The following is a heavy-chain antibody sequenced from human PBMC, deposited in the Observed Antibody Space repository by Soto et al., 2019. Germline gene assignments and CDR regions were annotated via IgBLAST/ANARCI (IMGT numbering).Heavy chain of an antibody. CDR1: GYSFTSYW. CDR3: ARSLKSRRKWLSHNYYYGMDV. Sequence: PGESLKISCKGSGYSFTSYWIGWVRQMPGKGLEWMGIIYPGDSDTRYSPSFQGQVTISADKSISTAYLQWSSLKASDTAMYYCARSLKSRRKWLSHNYYYGMDVWGQGTTVTVSS. CDR2: IYPGDSDT. V-gene: IGHV5-51*01. J-gene: IGHJ6*02. D-gene: IGHD3-22*01.